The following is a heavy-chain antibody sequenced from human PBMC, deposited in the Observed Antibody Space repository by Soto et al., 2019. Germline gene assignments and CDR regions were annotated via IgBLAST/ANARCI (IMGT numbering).Heavy chain of an antibody. J-gene: IGHJ6*02. CDR3: ASSGIVVVDYYYYGMDV. D-gene: IGHD3-22*01. CDR2: INPNSGGT. Sequence: ASVKVSCKASGYTFTGYYMHWVRQAPGQGLEWMGWINPNSGGTNYAQKFQDRVTMTRDTSISTAYMELSRLRSDDTAVYYCASSGIVVVDYYYYGMDVWGQGTTVTVSS. V-gene: IGHV1-2*02. CDR1: GYTFTGYY.